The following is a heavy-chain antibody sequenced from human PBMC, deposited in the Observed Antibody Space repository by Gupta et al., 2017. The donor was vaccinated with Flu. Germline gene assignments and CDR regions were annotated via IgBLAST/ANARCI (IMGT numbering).Heavy chain of an antibody. CDR1: GGSITNTDYY. CDR3: AKDSVHDFSFCGFDS. J-gene: IGHJ4*02. V-gene: IGHV4-39*02. CDR2: INSSGST. D-gene: IGHD3-16*01. Sequence: QLQLQESGPGVVKPSETLSLTCTVSGGSITNTDYYWAWIRQPPGKGLECIVSINSSGSTYYNPSLKSRLTMSVDTSRNQFSLNLNSVTAAETAVYYCAKDSVHDFSFCGFDSWGQGTLVTVS.